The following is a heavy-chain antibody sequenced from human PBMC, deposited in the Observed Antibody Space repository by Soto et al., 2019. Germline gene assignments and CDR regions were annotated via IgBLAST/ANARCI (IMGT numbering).Heavy chain of an antibody. CDR1: GGSISSYY. Sequence: PSETLSLTCTVSGGSISSYYWSWIRQPPGKGLEWIGYIYYSGSTNYNPSLKSRVTISVDTSKNQFSLKLSSVTAADTAVYYCARDRNSGDSALIAFDIWGQGTMVTVAS. D-gene: IGHD2-21*02. J-gene: IGHJ3*02. V-gene: IGHV4-59*01. CDR3: ARDRNSGDSALIAFDI. CDR2: IYYSGST.